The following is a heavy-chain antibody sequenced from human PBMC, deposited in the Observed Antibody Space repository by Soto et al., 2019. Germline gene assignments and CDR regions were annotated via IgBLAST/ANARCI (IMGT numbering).Heavy chain of an antibody. J-gene: IGHJ4*02. Sequence: PGGSLRLSCAASGFTFSSYAMSWVRQAPGKGLEWVSAISGSGGSTYYADSVKGRFTISRDNSKNTLYLQMNSLRAEDTAVYYCAKVLTYYYARGEFDYWGQGTLVTAPQ. D-gene: IGHD3-10*01. CDR1: GFTFSSYA. CDR3: AKVLTYYYARGEFDY. CDR2: ISGSGGST. V-gene: IGHV3-23*01.